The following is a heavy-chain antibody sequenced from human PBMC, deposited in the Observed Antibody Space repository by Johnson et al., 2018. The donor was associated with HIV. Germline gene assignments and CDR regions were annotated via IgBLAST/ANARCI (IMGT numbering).Heavy chain of an antibody. V-gene: IGHV3-13*01. CDR3: TIDPIFLGYWYHSSP. CDR2: IGSGGNT. Sequence: VQLVESGGGVVQPGGSLRLSCAASGFTFRNYDMHWVRQATVKSLEWVSAIGSGGNTHYADSVKGRFTISRDNSKNMVYLQMNSLKTEDTAVYFCTIDPIFLGYWYHSSPWGQGTMVTVSS. J-gene: IGHJ3*01. CDR1: GFTFRNYD. D-gene: IGHD3-22*01.